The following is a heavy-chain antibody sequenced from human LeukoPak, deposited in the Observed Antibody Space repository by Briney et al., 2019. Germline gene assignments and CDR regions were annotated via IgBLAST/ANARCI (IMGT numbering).Heavy chain of an antibody. CDR3: AKALGGSYYGDRGFDY. D-gene: IGHD1-26*01. V-gene: IGHV3-23*01. J-gene: IGHJ4*02. Sequence: PGGSLRLSCAASGFTFNNYAMSWVRQAPGKGLEWVSVISGGGNRTYYADSVKGRFTISRDSSKNTLYMKMNSLRADDTAVYYCAKALGGSYYGDRGFDYWGQGTLVTVSS. CDR1: GFTFNNYA. CDR2: ISGGGNRT.